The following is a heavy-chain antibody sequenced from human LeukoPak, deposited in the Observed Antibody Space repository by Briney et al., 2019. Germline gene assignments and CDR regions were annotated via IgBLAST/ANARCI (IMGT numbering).Heavy chain of an antibody. CDR3: ARSPYSNYGSLYYYYYGMDV. D-gene: IGHD4-11*01. J-gene: IGHJ6*02. Sequence: PSETLSLTCTVSGGSISSGGYYWSWIRQHPGKGLEWLGYIYYSGSTYYNPSLKSRVTISVDTSKNQFSLKLSSVTAADTAVYYCARSPYSNYGSLYYYYYGMDVWGQGTTVTVSS. CDR1: GGSISSGGYY. CDR2: IYYSGST. V-gene: IGHV4-31*03.